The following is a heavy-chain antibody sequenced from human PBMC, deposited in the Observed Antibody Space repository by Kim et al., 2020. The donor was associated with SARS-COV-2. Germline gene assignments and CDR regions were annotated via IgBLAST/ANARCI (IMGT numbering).Heavy chain of an antibody. CDR1: GFTFSSYA. J-gene: IGHJ4*02. CDR2: ISGSGGST. D-gene: IGHD3-3*01. CDR3: AKASGVRFLEWLSDYFDY. V-gene: IGHV3-23*01. Sequence: GGSLRLSCAASGFTFSSYAMSWVRQAPGKGLEWVSAISGSGGSTYYADSVKGRFTISRDNSKNTLYLQMNSLRAEVTAVYYCAKASGVRFLEWLSDYFDYWGQGTLVTVSS.